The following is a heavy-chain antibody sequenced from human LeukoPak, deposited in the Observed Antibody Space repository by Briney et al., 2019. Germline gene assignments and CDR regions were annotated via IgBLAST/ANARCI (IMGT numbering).Heavy chain of an antibody. CDR2: IYYSGST. J-gene: IGHJ5*02. Sequence: SETLSLTCTVSGGSISSGDYYWSWIRQPPGKGLEWIGYIYYSGSTHYNPSLKSRVTISVDTSKNQFSLKLSSVTAADTAVYYCARSHMVRGVIFHEIARFDPWGQGTLVTVSS. D-gene: IGHD3-10*01. CDR3: ARSHMVRGVIFHEIARFDP. V-gene: IGHV4-30-4*01. CDR1: GGSISSGDYY.